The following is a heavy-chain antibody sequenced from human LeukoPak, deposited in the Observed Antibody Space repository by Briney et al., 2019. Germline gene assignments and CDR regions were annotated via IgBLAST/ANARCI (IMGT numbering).Heavy chain of an antibody. CDR2: IIPIFGTA. D-gene: IGHD3-9*01. Sequence: SVKVSCKASGGTFSSYAISWVRQAPGQGLEWMGGIIPIFGTANYAQKFQGRVTITADESTSTAYMELSSLRSEDTAVYYCARAHTDYDILTGYYEFDYWGQGTLVTVSS. CDR3: ARAHTDYDILTGYYEFDY. V-gene: IGHV1-69*01. CDR1: GGTFSSYA. J-gene: IGHJ4*02.